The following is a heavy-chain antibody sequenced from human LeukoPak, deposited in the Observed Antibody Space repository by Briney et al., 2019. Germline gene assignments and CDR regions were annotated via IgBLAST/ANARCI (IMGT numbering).Heavy chain of an antibody. CDR3: ARDLYADYVWGSFDY. Sequence: GGSLRLSCAASGFTFSSYSMNWVRQAPGKGLEWVSYISSSSSTIYYADSVKGRFTISRDNAKNSLYLQMNSLRDEDTAVYYCARDLYADYVWGSFDYWGQGTLVTVSS. V-gene: IGHV3-48*02. CDR2: ISSSSSTI. J-gene: IGHJ4*02. CDR1: GFTFSSYS. D-gene: IGHD3-16*01.